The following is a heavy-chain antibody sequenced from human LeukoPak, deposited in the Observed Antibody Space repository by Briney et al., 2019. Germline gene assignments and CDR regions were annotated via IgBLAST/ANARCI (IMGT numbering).Heavy chain of an antibody. CDR1: RFTFSSYW. V-gene: IGHV3-7*01. Sequence: GGSLRLSCAASRFTFSSYWMSWVRQAQGKGLEWVANIKQDGSEKYYVDSVKGRFTISRENAKNSLYLQMNSLRAEDTAVYYCRVLRYFDWLYFDYWGQGTLVTVSS. D-gene: IGHD3-9*01. CDR3: RVLRYFDWLYFDY. CDR2: IKQDGSEK. J-gene: IGHJ4*02.